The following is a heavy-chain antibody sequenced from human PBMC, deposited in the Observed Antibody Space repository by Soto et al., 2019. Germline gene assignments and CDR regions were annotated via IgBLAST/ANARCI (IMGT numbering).Heavy chain of an antibody. J-gene: IGHJ6*02. CDR1: GGTFSSYA. CDR3: ARSQGSSTSLEIYYYYYYGMDV. D-gene: IGHD2-2*01. CDR2: FIPLSGTA. Sequence: QVQLVQSGAEVKKPGSSVKVSCKASGGTFSSYAISWVRQAPGQGLEWMGGFIPLSGTANYAQKFQGRVTITADESTSTAYMELSSLRSEDTAVYYCARSQGSSTSLEIYYYYYYGMDVWGQGTTVTVSS. V-gene: IGHV1-69*01.